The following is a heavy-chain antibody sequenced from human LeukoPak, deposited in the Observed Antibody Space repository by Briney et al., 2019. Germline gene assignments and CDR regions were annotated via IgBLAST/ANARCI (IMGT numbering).Heavy chain of an antibody. D-gene: IGHD1-26*01. CDR2: IYYSGST. CDR1: GGSISSYY. CDR3: ARCAYYPDPFDY. Sequence: SETLSLTCTVSGGSISSYYWSWIRRPPGKGLEWIGYIYYSGSTNYNPSLKSRVTISVDTSKNQFSLKLSSVTAADTAVYYCARCAYYPDPFDYWGQGTLVTVSS. V-gene: IGHV4-59*01. J-gene: IGHJ4*02.